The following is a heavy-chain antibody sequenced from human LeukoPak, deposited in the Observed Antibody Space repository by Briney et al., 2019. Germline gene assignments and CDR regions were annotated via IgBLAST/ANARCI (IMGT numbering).Heavy chain of an antibody. J-gene: IGHJ4*02. V-gene: IGHV3-23*01. CDR1: GITFSTSA. CDR3: AKLLRGTVVPFYDY. D-gene: IGHD3-10*01. CDR2: ISGSGGST. Sequence: GGSLGLSCAASGITFSTSAMSWVRQAPGKGLEWVSAISGSGGSTYYADSVKGRFTISRDNSKSTLHLQMNSLRVDDTAVYYCAKLLRGTVVPFYDYWGQGTLVTVSS.